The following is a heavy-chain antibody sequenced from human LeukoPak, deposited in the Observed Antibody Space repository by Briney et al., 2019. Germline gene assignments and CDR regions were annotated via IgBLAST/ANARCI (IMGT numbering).Heavy chain of an antibody. Sequence: GGSLRLSCAASGFTFSSYEMNWVRQAPGKGLEWVSYISSSGSTIYYADSVKGRFTISRDNAKNSLYLQMNSLRAEDTAVYYCARVTAKRCQWYFDLWGRGTLVTVSS. V-gene: IGHV3-48*03. CDR1: GFTFSSYE. D-gene: IGHD5-18*01. J-gene: IGHJ2*01. CDR2: ISSSGSTI. CDR3: ARVTAKRCQWYFDL.